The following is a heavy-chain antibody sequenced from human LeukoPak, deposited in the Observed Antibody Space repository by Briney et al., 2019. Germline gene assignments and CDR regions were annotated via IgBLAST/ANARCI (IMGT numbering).Heavy chain of an antibody. J-gene: IGHJ4*02. Sequence: PGGSLRLSCAASGFTFSSYAMSWVRQAPGKGLEWVSGISGSGGSTYYADSVKGRFTISRDNSRNTLYLQMNSPRAEDTAVYYCIIAAAGTPYFWGQGTLVTVSS. CDR3: IIAAAGTPYF. D-gene: IGHD6-13*01. CDR1: GFTFSSYA. V-gene: IGHV3-23*01. CDR2: ISGSGGST.